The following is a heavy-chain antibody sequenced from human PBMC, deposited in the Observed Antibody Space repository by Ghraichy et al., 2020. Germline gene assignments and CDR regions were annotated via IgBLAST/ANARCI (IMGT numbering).Heavy chain of an antibody. J-gene: IGHJ4*02. D-gene: IGHD5-18*01. CDR3: ARASEGYGANFDY. V-gene: IGHV3-33*01. CDR1: GFTFSSYG. CDR2: IWYDGSNK. Sequence: LSLTCAASGFTFSSYGMHWVRQAPGKGLEWVAVIWYDGSNKYYADSVKGRFTISRDNSKNTLYLQMNSLRAEDTAVYYCARASEGYGANFDYWGQGTLVTVSS.